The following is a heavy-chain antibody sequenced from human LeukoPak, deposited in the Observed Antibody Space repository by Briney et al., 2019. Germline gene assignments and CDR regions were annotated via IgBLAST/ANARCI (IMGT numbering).Heavy chain of an antibody. V-gene: IGHV3-7*01. D-gene: IGHD3-22*01. J-gene: IGHJ4*02. CDR3: ARGPFHYDSSGYVVY. CDR1: GFTFSSYS. CDR2: IKQDGSEK. Sequence: GGSLRLSCAASGFTFSSYSMNWVRQAPGKGLEWVANIKQDGSEKYYVDSVKGRFTISRDNAKNSLYLQMNSLRAEDTAVYYCARGPFHYDSSGYVVYWGQGTLVTVSS.